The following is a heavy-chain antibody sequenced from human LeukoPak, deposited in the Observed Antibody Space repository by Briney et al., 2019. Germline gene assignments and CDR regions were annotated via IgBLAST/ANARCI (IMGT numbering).Heavy chain of an antibody. J-gene: IGHJ4*02. CDR1: GGSISSSSDY. CDR2: IYYSGSN. V-gene: IGHV4-39*01. D-gene: IGHD5-12*01. CDR3: ARLVGGYDQPLYY. Sequence: SETLSLTCTVSGGSISSSSDYWGWIRQPPGKGLEWIGSIYYSGSNYYNPSLKSRVTMSVDTSKNQFSLKLRSVTAADTAVYYCARLVGGYDQPLYYWGQGTLVTVSS.